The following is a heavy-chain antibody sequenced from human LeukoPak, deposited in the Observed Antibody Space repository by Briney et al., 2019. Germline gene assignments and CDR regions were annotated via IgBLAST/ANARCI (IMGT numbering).Heavy chain of an antibody. D-gene: IGHD3-22*01. CDR2: ISYDGSNK. Sequence: GGSLRLSCAASGFTFSTYCMHWVRQAPGNWLEWVAAISYDGSNKYYADSVKGRVTTSRDNSENTLFLQMNRLRAEDTAVYYCEKDYYESSSPDYWGQRTPVTVTA. J-gene: IGHJ4*02. CDR3: EKDYYESSSPDY. CDR1: GFTFSTYC. V-gene: IGHV3-30*18.